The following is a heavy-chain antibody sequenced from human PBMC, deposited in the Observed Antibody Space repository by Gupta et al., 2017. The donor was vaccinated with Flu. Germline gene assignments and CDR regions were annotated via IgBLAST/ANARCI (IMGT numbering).Heavy chain of an antibody. CDR3: TKDPDY. J-gene: IGHJ4*02. V-gene: IGHV3-30*18. Sequence: GFTFSSYGMHWVRQAPGKGLEWVAVISYDGSNKYYAYSVKGRFIISRDNSKNTVFLQMNSLRPEDTAVYYCTKDPDYWGQGTLVTVSS. CDR1: GFTFSSYG. CDR2: ISYDGSNK.